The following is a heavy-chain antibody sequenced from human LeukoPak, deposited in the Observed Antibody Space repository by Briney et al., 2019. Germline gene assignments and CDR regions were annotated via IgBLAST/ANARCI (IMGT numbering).Heavy chain of an antibody. V-gene: IGHV1-18*01. CDR3: ARVSITMVRGVLDY. J-gene: IGHJ4*02. CDR1: GYTFTSYG. Sequence: EASVKVSCKASGYTFTSYGISWVRQAPGQGLEWMGWISAYNGNTNYAQKLQGRVTMTTDTSTSTAYMELRSLRSDDTAVYYCARVSITMVRGVLDYWGQGTLVTVSS. CDR2: ISAYNGNT. D-gene: IGHD3-10*01.